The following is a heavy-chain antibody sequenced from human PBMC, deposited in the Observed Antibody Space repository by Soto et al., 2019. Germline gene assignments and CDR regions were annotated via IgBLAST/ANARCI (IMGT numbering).Heavy chain of an antibody. CDR3: ARSPYDSSGYPNYYYYGMDV. CDR2: IYPGDSDT. V-gene: IGHV5-51*01. D-gene: IGHD3-22*01. CDR1: GYSFTSYW. Sequence: GESLKISCKGSGYSFTSYWIGWVRQMPGKGLEWMGIIYPGDSDTRYSPSFQGQVTISADKSISTAYLQWSSLKASDTAMYYCARSPYDSSGYPNYYYYGMDVWGQGTTVTVSS. J-gene: IGHJ6*02.